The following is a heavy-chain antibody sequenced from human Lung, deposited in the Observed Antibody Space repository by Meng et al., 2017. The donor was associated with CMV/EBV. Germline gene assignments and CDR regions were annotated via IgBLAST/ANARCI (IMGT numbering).Heavy chain of an antibody. CDR3: ARGGGYCSSTSCYYFDY. J-gene: IGHJ4*02. Sequence: TFRSYALSWVRQAPGQGLEWMGGIIPIFGTANYAQKFQGRVTITTDESTSTAYMELSSLRSEDTAVYYCARGGGYCSSTSCYYFDYWGQGTLVTVSS. CDR2: IIPIFGTA. CDR1: TFRSYA. V-gene: IGHV1-69*05. D-gene: IGHD2-2*03.